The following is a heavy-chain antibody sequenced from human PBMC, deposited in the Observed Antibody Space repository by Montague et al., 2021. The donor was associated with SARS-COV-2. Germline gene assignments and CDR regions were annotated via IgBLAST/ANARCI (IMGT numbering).Heavy chain of an antibody. CDR1: SGSIISSGYY. J-gene: IGHJ4*02. Sequence: SETLSLTCSVSSGSIISSGYYWGWIRQPPGKELEWIGNIYYSGTTXYNPSLQSRSTISVDTSKNHLSLRLSSVTAADTAVYFCARGMIRGVTTPFDYWGQGSQVTVSS. CDR2: IYYSGTT. D-gene: IGHD3-10*01. V-gene: IGHV4-39*02. CDR3: ARGMIRGVTTPFDY.